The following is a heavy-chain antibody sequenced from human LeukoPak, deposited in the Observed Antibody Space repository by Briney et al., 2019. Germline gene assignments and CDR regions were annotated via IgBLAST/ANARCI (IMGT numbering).Heavy chain of an antibody. J-gene: IGHJ4*02. D-gene: IGHD5-18*01. CDR2: ISSTGGGT. CDR1: GFTFNKYG. Sequence: GGSLRLSCVGSGFTFNKYGMNWVRQAPGKGLEWVSSISSTGGGTCYAASVKGRFTISRDNAKNSLYLQMNSLRAEDTALYYCAKGRGYNYGYIFGYFDYWGQGTLVTVSS. V-gene: IGHV3-20*04. CDR3: AKGRGYNYGYIFGYFDY.